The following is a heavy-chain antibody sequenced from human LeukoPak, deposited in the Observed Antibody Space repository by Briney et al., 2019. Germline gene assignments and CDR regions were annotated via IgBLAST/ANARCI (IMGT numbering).Heavy chain of an antibody. CDR2: IDPPSGTP. Sequence: ASVKVSCKASGYTFTGQFIHWLRQAPGQGIEWMGWIDPPSGTPHYAQKFQDTVTLTRDTSIGTAYMEVHRLQSDDTAVYYCARSGFSTGFYLDFWGQGTLISVSS. J-gene: IGHJ4*02. CDR3: ARSGFSTGFYLDF. D-gene: IGHD6-19*01. V-gene: IGHV1-2*02. CDR1: GYTFTGQF.